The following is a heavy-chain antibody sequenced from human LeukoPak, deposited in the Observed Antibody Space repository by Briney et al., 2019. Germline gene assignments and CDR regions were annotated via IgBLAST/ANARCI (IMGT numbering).Heavy chain of an antibody. V-gene: IGHV1-2*02. J-gene: IGHJ6*03. D-gene: IGHD3-9*01. Sequence: ASVKVSCKASGYTFTGCYMHWVRQAPGQGLEWMGWINPNSGGTNYAQKFQGRVTMTRDTSISTAYMELSRLRSDDTAVYYCARDGIGSLTGYYKLHYYYYMDVWGKGTTVTISS. CDR2: INPNSGGT. CDR3: ARDGIGSLTGYYKLHYYYYMDV. CDR1: GYTFTGCY.